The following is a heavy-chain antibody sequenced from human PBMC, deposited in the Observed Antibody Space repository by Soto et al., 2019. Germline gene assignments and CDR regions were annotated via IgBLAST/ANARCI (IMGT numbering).Heavy chain of an antibody. CDR3: ARVIGVVISGHYYYAMDV. D-gene: IGHD3-3*01. Sequence: GGSLRLSCAASGFTFSSHWMTWVRQAPGKGLEWVANVKQDGSDKYYVDSVKGRFTISRDNAKDSLSLQMNSLRAEDTALYYCARVIGVVISGHYYYAMDVWGQGTTVTVSS. V-gene: IGHV3-7*05. CDR1: GFTFSSHW. CDR2: VKQDGSDK. J-gene: IGHJ6*02.